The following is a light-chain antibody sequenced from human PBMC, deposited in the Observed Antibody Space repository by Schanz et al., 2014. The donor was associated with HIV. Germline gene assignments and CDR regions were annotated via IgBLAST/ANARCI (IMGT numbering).Light chain of an antibody. Sequence: QSALTQPASVSGSPGQSITISCTGTRNDVGTYNLVSWYQQHPGKAPQLMIYEVTKRPSGVSDRFSGSKSDNTASLTVSGLQAEDEADYYCSSYAGSNNLVVFGGGTKLTVL. J-gene: IGLJ2*01. CDR3: SSYAGSNNLVV. CDR1: RNDVGTYNL. CDR2: EVT. V-gene: IGLV2-23*02.